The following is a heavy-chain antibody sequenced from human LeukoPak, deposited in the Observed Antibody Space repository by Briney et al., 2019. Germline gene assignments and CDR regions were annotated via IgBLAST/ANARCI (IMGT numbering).Heavy chain of an antibody. D-gene: IGHD3-3*01. Sequence: NPSETLSLTCTVSGGSISGSISSSTYYWGWIRQPPGKGLEWIGNMYYSGGTYYNPSLKSRVTISVDASKNQFSLKLNSVTAADTAVYYCARDRATVLEWLSGRHWFDPRGQGTLVTISS. CDR3: ARDRATVLEWLSGRHWFDP. J-gene: IGHJ5*02. CDR2: MYYSGGT. CDR1: GGSISGSISSSTYY. V-gene: IGHV4-39*07.